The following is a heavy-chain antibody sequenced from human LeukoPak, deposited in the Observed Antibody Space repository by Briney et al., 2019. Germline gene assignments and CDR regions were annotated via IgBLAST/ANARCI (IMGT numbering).Heavy chain of an antibody. CDR1: GGSISSYY. D-gene: IGHD3-22*01. J-gene: IGHJ2*01. CDR2: IYTSGST. CDR3: ARGYYDSSGYLYWYFDL. Sequence: SETLSLTCTVSGGSISSYYWSWIRQPAGKGLEWIGRIYTSGSTNYNPSLKSRVTMSVDTSKNQFSLKLSSVTAADTAVYYCARGYYDSSGYLYWYFDLWGHGTLVIVSS. V-gene: IGHV4-4*07.